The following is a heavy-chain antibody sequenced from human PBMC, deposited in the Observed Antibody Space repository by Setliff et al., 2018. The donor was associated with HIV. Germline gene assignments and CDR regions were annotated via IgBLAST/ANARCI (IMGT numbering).Heavy chain of an antibody. Sequence: RASVKVSCKASGGTFSNYAINWVRQAPGQGLEWMGGIIPIFGTANHAQKLQGRVTITADEFTSTAYLELSSLTSEDTAVYYCATGLDRSTINAGFDIWGQGTMVTVSS. D-gene: IGHD1-26*01. CDR1: GGTFSNYA. CDR3: ATGLDRSTINAGFDI. V-gene: IGHV1-69*13. J-gene: IGHJ3*02. CDR2: IIPIFGTA.